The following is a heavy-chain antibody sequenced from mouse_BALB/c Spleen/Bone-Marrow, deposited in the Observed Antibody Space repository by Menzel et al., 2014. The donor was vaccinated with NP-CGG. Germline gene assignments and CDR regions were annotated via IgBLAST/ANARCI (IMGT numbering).Heavy chain of an antibody. CDR2: ISCYNGAT. J-gene: IGHJ4*01. V-gene: IGHV1S34*01. D-gene: IGHD2-4*01. Sequence: LVKTGASVKISCKASGYSFTGYYMHRVKQSHGKSLEWIGYISCYNGATRYNQKFKGKATFTVDTSSSTAHMQFNSLTSEDSAVYFCAGGGTMISTDAMDYWGQGTSVTVSS. CDR3: AGGGTMISTDAMDY. CDR1: GYSFTGYY.